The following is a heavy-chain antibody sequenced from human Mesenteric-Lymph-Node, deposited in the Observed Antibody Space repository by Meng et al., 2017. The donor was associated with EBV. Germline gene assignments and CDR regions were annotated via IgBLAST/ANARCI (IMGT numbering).Heavy chain of an antibody. CDR2: IFNSGST. CDR3: ARVSGPYYSPWFDP. D-gene: IGHD2/OR15-2a*01. CDR1: GDSVSSTRCY. J-gene: IGHJ5*02. V-gene: IGHV4-61*01. Sequence: QVQLQESGPGLLKPSETLSLPCTVSGDSVSSTRCYWSWIRQPPGRGLEWIGYIFNSGSTNYNPSLRSRATISVDTSRNQFSLTLNSVTAADTAVYYCARVSGPYYSPWFDPWGQGSLVTVSS.